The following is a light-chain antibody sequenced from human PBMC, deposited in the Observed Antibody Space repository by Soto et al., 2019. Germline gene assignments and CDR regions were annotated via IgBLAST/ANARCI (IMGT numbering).Light chain of an antibody. J-gene: IGKJ1*01. CDR2: SSS. V-gene: IGKV3D-15*01. CDR3: QQYDDWQT. Sequence: IVLTQSPATLSVSPGERATLSCRASQSVSRNLAWYQQKPGQAPRLLIYSSSTRATGIPARFSGSASGTEFTLTISSLQSEDFAVYYCQQYDDWQTFGQGTKVDIK. CDR1: QSVSRN.